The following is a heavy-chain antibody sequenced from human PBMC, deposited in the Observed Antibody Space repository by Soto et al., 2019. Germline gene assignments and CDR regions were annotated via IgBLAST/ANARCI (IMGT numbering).Heavy chain of an antibody. CDR1: GFTFDDYA. V-gene: IGHV3-9*01. J-gene: IGHJ3*02. CDR2: ISWNSGSI. Sequence: GGSLRLSCAASGFTFDDYAMHWVRQAPGKGLEWVSGISWNSGSIGYADSVKGRFTISRDNAKNSLYLQMNSLRAEDTALYYCAKDKGLWLAQDRDAFDIWGQGTMVTVSS. CDR3: AKDKGLWLAQDRDAFDI. D-gene: IGHD6-19*01.